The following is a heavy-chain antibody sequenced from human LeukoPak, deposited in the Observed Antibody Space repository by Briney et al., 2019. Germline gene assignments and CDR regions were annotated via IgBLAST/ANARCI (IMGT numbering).Heavy chain of an antibody. J-gene: IGHJ4*01. D-gene: IGHD6-13*01. V-gene: IGHV3-7*01. Sequence: GGSLRLSCLASGFTFNHEWRTWVRQAPGKGLEGVANIRQDGSTKFYADSLRGRFTISRNNTKDSLYLQMNSLRGDDPAIYCGSISDDAAAGAYWGHGTLVMVSS. CDR2: IRQDGSTK. CDR3: SISDDAAAGAY. CDR1: GFTFNHEW.